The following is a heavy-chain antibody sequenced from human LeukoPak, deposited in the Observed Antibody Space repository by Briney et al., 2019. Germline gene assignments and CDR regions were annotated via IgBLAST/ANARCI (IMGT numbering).Heavy chain of an antibody. CDR2: ISSSGSTI. V-gene: IGHV3-11*01. CDR3: AKGYSGSYSAFDY. D-gene: IGHD1-26*01. CDR1: GFTFSDYY. Sequence: PGGSLRLSCAASGFTFSDYYMSWIRQAPGKGLEWVSYISSSGSTIYYADSVKGRFTISRDNSKNTLYLQMNSLRAEDTAVYFCAKGYSGSYSAFDYWGQGTLVTVSS. J-gene: IGHJ4*02.